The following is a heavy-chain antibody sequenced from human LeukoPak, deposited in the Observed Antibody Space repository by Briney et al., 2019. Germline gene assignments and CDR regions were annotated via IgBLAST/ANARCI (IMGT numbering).Heavy chain of an antibody. CDR2: SYSNGST. J-gene: IGHJ3*02. V-gene: IGHV4-4*07. CDR3: ARVGYFDWLPYAFHI. Sequence: SETLSLTCSVSGVSMNNYYWNWIRQPAGKGLEWIGRSYSNGSTNYNPSLKSRVTMSVDTSKNHFSLTLNSVTAADTAVYYCARVGYFDWLPYAFHIWGQGTMVTVSS. D-gene: IGHD3-9*01. CDR1: GVSMNNYY.